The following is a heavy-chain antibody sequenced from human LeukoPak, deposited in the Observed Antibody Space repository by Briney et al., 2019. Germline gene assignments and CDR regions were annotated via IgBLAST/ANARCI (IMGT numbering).Heavy chain of an antibody. CDR2: IIPILGIA. V-gene: IGHV1-69*04. CDR3: ARDRACSSTSCYTYYYYYGMDV. J-gene: IGHJ6*02. D-gene: IGHD2-2*02. Sequence: ASVKVSCKASVGTFSSYAIIWVRQAPGQGLEWMGGIIPILGIANYAQKFQGRVTITADKSTSTAYMVLSSLRSEDTAVYYCARDRACSSTSCYTYYYYYGMDVWGQGTTVTVSS. CDR1: VGTFSSYA.